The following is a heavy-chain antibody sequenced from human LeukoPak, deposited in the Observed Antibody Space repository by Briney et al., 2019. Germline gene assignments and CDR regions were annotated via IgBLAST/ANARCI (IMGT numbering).Heavy chain of an antibody. D-gene: IGHD3-22*01. Sequence: ASVKVSCKASGYTFTSYYMHWVRQAPGQGLDWMGIINPSGGSTSYAQKFQGRVTMTRDTSTSTVYMELRSLRSEDTAVYYCARVNYDSSGYFPFDPWGQGTLVTVSS. CDR1: GYTFTSYY. V-gene: IGHV1-46*01. CDR2: INPSGGST. CDR3: ARVNYDSSGYFPFDP. J-gene: IGHJ5*02.